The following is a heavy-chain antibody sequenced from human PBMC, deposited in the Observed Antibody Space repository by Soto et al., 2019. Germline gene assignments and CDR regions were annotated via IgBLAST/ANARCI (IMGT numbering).Heavy chain of an antibody. CDR3: ARDQGITTFGVYSMYYYGMDV. J-gene: IGHJ6*02. CDR1: GYTFTNSG. Sequence: QVQLVQSGAEVKKPGASVKVSCKASGYTFTNSGISWVRQAPGQGLEWMGWISTDNGNTNYAQHLQGRVSMTTDTPTSTAYMDLMSLGSDDTAVYYCARDQGITTFGVYSMYYYGMDVWGQGTTVTVSS. D-gene: IGHD3-3*01. V-gene: IGHV1-18*01. CDR2: ISTDNGNT.